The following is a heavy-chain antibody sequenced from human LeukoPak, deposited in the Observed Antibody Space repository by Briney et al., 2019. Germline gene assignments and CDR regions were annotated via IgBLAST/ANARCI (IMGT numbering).Heavy chain of an antibody. Sequence: GGSLRLSCAASGFTFSSYWMSWVRQAPGKGLEWVANIKQDGSEKYYVDSVKCRFTISRDNAKNSLCLQMNSLRAEDTAVYYCARDRCSGTSCHNFDYWGQGTLVTVSS. CDR2: IKQDGSEK. D-gene: IGHD2-2*02. J-gene: IGHJ4*02. CDR3: ARDRCSGTSCHNFDY. V-gene: IGHV3-7*01. CDR1: GFTFSSYW.